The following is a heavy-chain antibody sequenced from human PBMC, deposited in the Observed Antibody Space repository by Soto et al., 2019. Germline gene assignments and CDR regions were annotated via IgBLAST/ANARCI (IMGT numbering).Heavy chain of an antibody. CDR1: GDSLSRYY. J-gene: IGHJ4*02. V-gene: IGHV4-59*01. CDR2: IYYSGST. D-gene: IGHD3-16*01. CDR3: YGNWGSMNAY. Sequence: SETLSLTCVVPGDSLSRYYWCWTGQPPGKELEWIGYIYYSGSTNYNPSLKSRVTISVDTSKTQFSLKLSSVTAADTSLYYCYGNWGSMNAYWGRGTSVTVSS.